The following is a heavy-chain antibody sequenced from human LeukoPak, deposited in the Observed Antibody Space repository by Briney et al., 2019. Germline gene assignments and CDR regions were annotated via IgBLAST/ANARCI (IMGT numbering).Heavy chain of an antibody. J-gene: IGHJ3*02. CDR1: GGTFSSYA. V-gene: IGHV1-69*05. CDR3: ARLLGLDAFDI. Sequence: SVKVSCKASGGTFSSYAISWVRQAPGQGLEWMGGIVPIFSTTVYAQNFQGRVTITTDESTSTAYMELSSLRSEDTAVYYCARLLGLDAFDIWGQGTMVTVSS. D-gene: IGHD1-26*01. CDR2: IVPIFSTT.